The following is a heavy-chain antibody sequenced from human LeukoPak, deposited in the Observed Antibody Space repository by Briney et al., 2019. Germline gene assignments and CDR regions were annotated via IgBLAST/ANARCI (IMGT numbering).Heavy chain of an antibody. CDR2: ISSSGSTI. D-gene: IGHD6-13*01. Sequence: PGGSLRLSCAASGFTFSSYSMNWVRQAPGKGLEWVSYISSSGSTIYYADSVKGRFTISRDNAKNSLYLQMNSLRAEDTAVYYCAREVGSSLYYYMDVWGKGTTVTISS. CDR3: AREVGSSLYYYMDV. V-gene: IGHV3-48*04. J-gene: IGHJ6*03. CDR1: GFTFSSYS.